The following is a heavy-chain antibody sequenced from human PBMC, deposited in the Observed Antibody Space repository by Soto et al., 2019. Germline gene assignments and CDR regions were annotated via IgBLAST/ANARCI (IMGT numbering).Heavy chain of an antibody. D-gene: IGHD3-9*01. V-gene: IGHV3-33*01. Sequence: QVQLVESGGVVVQHGRSLRLSCAAAGFTFSSYGMHWVRQATGKGLECVAVIWYYGSNKYYADSVKGRFTISRDNSKNMLYLRMTSLRAEDTSLYYCARVLARYFDWTPEYYYGMDVWGKGTTVTVSS. CDR1: GFTFSSYG. CDR3: ARVLARYFDWTPEYYYGMDV. CDR2: IWYYGSNK. J-gene: IGHJ6*04.